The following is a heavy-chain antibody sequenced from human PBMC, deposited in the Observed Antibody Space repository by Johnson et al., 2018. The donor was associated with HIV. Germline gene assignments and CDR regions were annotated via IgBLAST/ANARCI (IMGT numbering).Heavy chain of an antibody. Sequence: QVQLVESGGGVVQPGGSLRLSCAASGFTFSSYAMHWVRQAPGKGLEWVAVISYDGSNKYYADSVKGRFTISRDNSRNMLYLQMNSLRAGDTGVYYCARQTTVVSGDAFDIWGQGTMGTVSS. CDR1: GFTFSSYA. D-gene: IGHD4-23*01. CDR2: ISYDGSNK. J-gene: IGHJ3*02. V-gene: IGHV3-30*14. CDR3: ARQTTVVSGDAFDI.